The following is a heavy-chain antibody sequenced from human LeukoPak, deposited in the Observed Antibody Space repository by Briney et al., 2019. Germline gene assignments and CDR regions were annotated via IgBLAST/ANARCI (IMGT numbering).Heavy chain of an antibody. Sequence: ASVKVSCKASGYTFTGYYMHWVRQMPGKGLEWMGIIYPGDSDTKYSPSFQGQVTISADKSISTAYLQLNSLKASDTAMYYCAKSTSSAYGVDVWGQGTTVTVSS. J-gene: IGHJ6*02. V-gene: IGHV5-51*01. CDR1: GYTFTGYY. CDR2: IYPGDSDT. CDR3: AKSTSSAYGVDV.